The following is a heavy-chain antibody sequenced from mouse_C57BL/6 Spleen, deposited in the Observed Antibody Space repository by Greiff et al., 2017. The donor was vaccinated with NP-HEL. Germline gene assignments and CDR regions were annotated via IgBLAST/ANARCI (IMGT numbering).Heavy chain of an antibody. J-gene: IGHJ4*01. D-gene: IGHD2-4*01. Sequence: EVKVVESGGGLVKPGGSLKLSCAASGFTFSDYGMHWVRQAPEKGLEWVAYISSGSSTIYYADTVKGRFTISRDNAKNTLFLQMTSLRSEDTAMYYCAIMITTDYYAMDYWGQGTSVTVSS. CDR1: GFTFSDYG. CDR2: ISSGSSTI. V-gene: IGHV5-17*01. CDR3: AIMITTDYYAMDY.